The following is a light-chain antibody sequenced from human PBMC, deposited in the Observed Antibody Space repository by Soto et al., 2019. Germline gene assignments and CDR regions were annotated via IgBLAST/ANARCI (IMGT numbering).Light chain of an antibody. J-gene: IGLJ1*01. CDR1: SSNIGGNS. Sequence: QSVLTQPPSVSAALGQKVTISCSGSSSNIGGNSVSWYQQLPGTAPKLLIYDDDKRPSGIPDRFSGSKSGTSATLGITGFQTGDEADYYCGSWDSSLSAYVFATGTKVT. V-gene: IGLV1-51*01. CDR2: DDD. CDR3: GSWDSSLSAYV.